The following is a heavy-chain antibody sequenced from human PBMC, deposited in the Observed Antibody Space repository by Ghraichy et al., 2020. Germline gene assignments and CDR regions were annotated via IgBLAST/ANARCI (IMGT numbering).Heavy chain of an antibody. CDR3: ARVVLLKKHFDY. D-gene: IGHD4/OR15-4a*01. Sequence: SETLSLTCTVSGGSISSGGYYWSWIRQHPGKGLEWIGYIYYSGSTYYNPSLKSRVTISVDTSKNQFSLKLSSVTAADTAVYYCARVVLLKKHFDYWGQGTLVTVSS. J-gene: IGHJ4*02. V-gene: IGHV4-31*03. CDR2: IYYSGST. CDR1: GGSISSGGYY.